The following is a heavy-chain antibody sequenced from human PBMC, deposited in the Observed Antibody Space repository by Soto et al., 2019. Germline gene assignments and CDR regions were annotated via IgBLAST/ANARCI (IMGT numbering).Heavy chain of an antibody. V-gene: IGHV1-18*01. Sequence: ASVKVSCKASGYTFTSYGISWVRQAPGQGLKWMGWISAYNGNTNYAQKLQGRVTMTTDTSTSTAYMELRSLRSDDTAVYYCARDWGHDSSGNYEPGDYYYGMDVWGQGTTVTVSS. J-gene: IGHJ6*02. CDR2: ISAYNGNT. D-gene: IGHD3-22*01. CDR1: GYTFTSYG. CDR3: ARDWGHDSSGNYEPGDYYYGMDV.